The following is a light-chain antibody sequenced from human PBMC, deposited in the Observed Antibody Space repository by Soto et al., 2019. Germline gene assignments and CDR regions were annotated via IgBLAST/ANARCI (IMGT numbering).Light chain of an antibody. V-gene: IGKV1-39*01. CDR2: AAF. Sequence: DIQMPQSQSSRSASVGDTVTIPCRASQSISSYLNWYQQKPGKAPNLLIHAAFNLQSGVPSRFSGSGSGTDFTLTISSLQPEDFATYYCQRSYSFPRTFGQGTKVDIK. J-gene: IGKJ1*01. CDR3: QRSYSFPRT. CDR1: QSISSY.